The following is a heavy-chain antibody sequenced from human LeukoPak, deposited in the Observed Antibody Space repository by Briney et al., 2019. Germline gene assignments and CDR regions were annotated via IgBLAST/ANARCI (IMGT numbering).Heavy chain of an antibody. Sequence: GGSLRLSCAASGFTVSSNYMSWVRQAPGKGLEWVSVIYSGGSTYYADSVKGRFTISRDNSKNTLYLQMNSLRAEDTAVYYCARGVGPPYYYDSSGYYDYWGQGTLVTVSS. V-gene: IGHV3-66*01. CDR2: IYSGGST. CDR1: GFTVSSNY. J-gene: IGHJ4*02. CDR3: ARGVGPPYYYDSSGYYDY. D-gene: IGHD3-22*01.